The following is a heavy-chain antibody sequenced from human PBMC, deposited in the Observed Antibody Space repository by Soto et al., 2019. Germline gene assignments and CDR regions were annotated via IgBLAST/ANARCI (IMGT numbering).Heavy chain of an antibody. J-gene: IGHJ4*02. CDR1: GFTFSSYW. V-gene: IGHV3-74*01. Sequence: GGSLRLSCAASGFTFSSYWMHWVRQAPGKGLVWVSRINSDGSSTSYADSVKGRFTISRDNAKNTLYLQMNSLRAEDTAVYYRARVTVGATTADYWGQGTLVTVSS. CDR2: INSDGSST. CDR3: ARVTVGATTADY. D-gene: IGHD1-26*01.